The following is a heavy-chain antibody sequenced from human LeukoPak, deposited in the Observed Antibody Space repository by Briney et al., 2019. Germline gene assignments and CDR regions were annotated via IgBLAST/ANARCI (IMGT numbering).Heavy chain of an antibody. D-gene: IGHD3-22*01. CDR2: IRGSGAIT. Sequence: GGSLRLSCTASGFSFSIYALSWVRQAPGKGPEWVSGIRGSGAITYYADSVKGRFTISRDNSKNTLYLQMNSLRAEDTAVYYCAKDRYYDSNNWFDPWGQGTLVTVSS. CDR3: AKDRYYDSNNWFDP. CDR1: GFSFSIYA. J-gene: IGHJ5*02. V-gene: IGHV3-23*01.